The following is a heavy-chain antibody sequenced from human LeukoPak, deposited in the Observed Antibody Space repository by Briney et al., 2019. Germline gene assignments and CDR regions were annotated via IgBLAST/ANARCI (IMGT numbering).Heavy chain of an antibody. V-gene: IGHV4-34*01. D-gene: IGHD6-19*01. CDR1: GGSFSGYY. J-gene: IGHJ4*02. CDR2: INHSGST. Sequence: SETLSLTCAVYGGSFSGYYWSWIRQPPGKGLEWIGEINHSGSTNYNPSLKSRVTISIDTSKNQLSLKLSSVTAADTAVYYCARLTYSSGWPLDYWGQGTLVTVSS. CDR3: ARLTYSSGWPLDY.